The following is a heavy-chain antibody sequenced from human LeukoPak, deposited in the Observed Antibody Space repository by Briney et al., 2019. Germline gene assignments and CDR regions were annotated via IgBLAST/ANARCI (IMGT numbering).Heavy chain of an antibody. CDR2: ISSNGSST. CDR1: GFTFSSYA. J-gene: IGHJ6*02. CDR3: ARVTVTTGGYYYGMDV. V-gene: IGHV3-64*01. Sequence: GGSLRLSCAASGFTFSSYAMHWVRQAPGKGLEYVSAISSNGSSTYYANSVKGRFTISRDNSKNTLYLQMGSLRAEDMAVYYCARVTVTTGGYYYGMDVWGQGTTVTVSS. D-gene: IGHD4-11*01.